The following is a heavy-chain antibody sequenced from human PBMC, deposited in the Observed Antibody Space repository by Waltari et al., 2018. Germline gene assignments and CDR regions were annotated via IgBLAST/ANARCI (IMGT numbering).Heavy chain of an antibody. D-gene: IGHD5-12*01. CDR1: GFTFSSYA. V-gene: IGHV3-23*01. CDR3: AKGAYSGYNLYWYFDL. J-gene: IGHJ2*01. CDR2: ISSGGGST. Sequence: EVQLLESGGGLVQPGGSLRLSCAASGFTFSSYAMRWVRQAPGKGLEWVSAISSGGGSTYYADSVKGRFTISRDSSKNTLYLQMNSLRAEDTAVYYCAKGAYSGYNLYWYFDLWGRSTVVTVSS.